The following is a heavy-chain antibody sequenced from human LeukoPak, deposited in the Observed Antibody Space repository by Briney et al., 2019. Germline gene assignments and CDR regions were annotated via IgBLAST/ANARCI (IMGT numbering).Heavy chain of an antibody. CDR3: AREDRGSNYGWYFDY. CDR1: GGSFSGYY. D-gene: IGHD5-18*01. J-gene: IGHJ4*02. V-gene: IGHV4-4*07. CDR2: IYTSGST. Sequence: SETLSLTCAVYGGSFSGYYWSWIRQPAGKGLEWIGRIYTSGSTNYNPSLKSRVTISVDTSKNQFSLKLSSVTATDTAVYYCAREDRGSNYGWYFDYWGQGTLVTVSS.